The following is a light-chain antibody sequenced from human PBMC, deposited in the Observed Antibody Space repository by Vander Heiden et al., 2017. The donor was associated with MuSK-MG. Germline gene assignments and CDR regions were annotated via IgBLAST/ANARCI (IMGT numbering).Light chain of an antibody. J-gene: IGKJ2*01. V-gene: IGKV1-5*03. CDR3: QQDNSSPFT. CDR1: QSISSW. Sequence: DIQMTQSPSTLSASVGERVTIPCRASQSISSWLAWYQQKQGKAPKLLIYKSSSLESGVPSRFSGSGSGTEFTLTISSLQPDDFATYYCQQDNSSPFTFGQGTKMDTK. CDR2: KSS.